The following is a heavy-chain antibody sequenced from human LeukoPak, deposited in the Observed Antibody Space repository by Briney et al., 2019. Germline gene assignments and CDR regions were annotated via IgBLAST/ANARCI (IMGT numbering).Heavy chain of an antibody. J-gene: IGHJ4*02. Sequence: PGGSLRLSCEASGFTFSGSAMHWVRQASGKRLEWLGHIKSKGNSHATAYAASLKGRFTISRDDSKNTAYLQTNNLETEDTAMYYCARQSGAAIPFVYWGQGTLVTVSS. CDR2: IKSKGNSHAT. CDR1: GFTFSGSA. D-gene: IGHD2-2*02. CDR3: ARQSGAAIPFVY. V-gene: IGHV3-73*01.